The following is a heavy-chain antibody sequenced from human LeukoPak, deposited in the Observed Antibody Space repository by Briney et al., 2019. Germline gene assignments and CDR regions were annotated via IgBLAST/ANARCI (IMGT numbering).Heavy chain of an antibody. CDR2: ISDSGATT. V-gene: IGHV3-23*01. Sequence: EGSLRLSCAASGFIFKQYVMSWVRQAPGKGLEWVSAISDSGATTYYTDSVRGRFTISSDDSKNMLYLQMSSLRAEDAAVYYCARSLLRFGPPPRPLDYWGQGTLVTVSS. CDR3: ARSLLRFGPPPRPLDY. J-gene: IGHJ4*02. D-gene: IGHD3-3*01. CDR1: GFIFKQYV.